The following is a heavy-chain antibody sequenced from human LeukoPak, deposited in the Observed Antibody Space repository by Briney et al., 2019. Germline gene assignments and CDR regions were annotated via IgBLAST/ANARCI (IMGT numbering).Heavy chain of an antibody. D-gene: IGHD3-10*01. J-gene: IGHJ4*02. CDR2: ISSGSNTI. CDR3: ARGEEF. Sequence: GGSLRLSCAASEFTFSSHEMNWVRQAPGKGLEWVSYISSGSNTIYYADSVKGRFTISRDNAKNSLYLQMNGLRDEDTAVYYCARGEEFWGQGTLVTVSS. V-gene: IGHV3-48*02. CDR1: EFTFSSHE.